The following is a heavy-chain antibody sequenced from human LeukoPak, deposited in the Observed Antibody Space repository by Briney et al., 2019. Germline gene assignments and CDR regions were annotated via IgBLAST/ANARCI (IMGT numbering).Heavy chain of an antibody. V-gene: IGHV3-66*01. J-gene: IGHJ6*02. CDR2: IYSGGST. D-gene: IGHD3-3*01. CDR1: GFTVSSNY. Sequence: PGGSLRLSCAASGFTVSSNYMSWVRQAPGKGLEWVSVIYSGGSTYYADSAKGRFTISRDNSKNTLYLQMNSLRAEDTAVYYCARTYYDFWSGYFGGMDVWGQGTTVTVSS. CDR3: ARTYYDFWSGYFGGMDV.